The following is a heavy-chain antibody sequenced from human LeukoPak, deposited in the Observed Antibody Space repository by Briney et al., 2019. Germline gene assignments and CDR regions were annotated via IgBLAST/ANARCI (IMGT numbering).Heavy chain of an antibody. CDR1: GGTFGSYA. D-gene: IGHD6-19*01. V-gene: IGHV3-23*01. Sequence: GGSLRLSGAASGGTFGSYARSWVRQAPGKGLEWVSAISGSGGTTYYAASVKGRFTISRDNSRNMLYLQMNSLRAEDTAVYYCAKDGSSGWLRNAFDIWGQGTTVTVSS. CDR2: ISGSGGTT. CDR3: AKDGSSGWLRNAFDI. J-gene: IGHJ3*02.